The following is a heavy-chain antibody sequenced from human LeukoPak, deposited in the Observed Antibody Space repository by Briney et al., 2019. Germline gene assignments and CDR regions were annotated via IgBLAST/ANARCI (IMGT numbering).Heavy chain of an antibody. CDR1: GFTFSSYT. V-gene: IGHV3-48*01. CDR3: AGEKPLRFLEWFNWFDP. J-gene: IGHJ5*02. Sequence: GGSLRLSCAASGFTFSSYTMNWIRQPPGKGLEWVSNIGTSSTTIYYADSVKGRFTISRDNAKNSLYLQMNSLRADDTAVYYCAGEKPLRFLEWFNWFDPWGQGTLVTVSS. D-gene: IGHD3-3*01. CDR2: IGTSSTTI.